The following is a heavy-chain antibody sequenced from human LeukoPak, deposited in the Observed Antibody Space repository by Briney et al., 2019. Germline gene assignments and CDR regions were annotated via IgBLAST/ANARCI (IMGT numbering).Heavy chain of an antibody. CDR3: ARAGGYTAYASY. V-gene: IGHV4-59*02. CDR2: IYYSGST. CDR1: RGSVTNYY. Sequence: SETLSLTCTVSRGSVTNYYWSWIRQPPGKGLEWIGYIYYSGSTNYNPPLKSRVTMSVDTSKNQFSLKLSSVTAADTAVYYCARAGGYTAYASYWGQGTLVTVSS. J-gene: IGHJ4*02. D-gene: IGHD5-12*01.